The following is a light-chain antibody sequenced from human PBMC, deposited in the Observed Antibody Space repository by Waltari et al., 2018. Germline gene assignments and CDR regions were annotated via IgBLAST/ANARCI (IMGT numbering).Light chain of an antibody. Sequence: DIVMTQSPDSLAVSLGEKATINCKSSQSVLYSSNNKNYLAWYQQKPGQPTKLLIYWASTRESGVPDRFSGSGSGTDFTLTISSLQAEDVAGYYCQQYYSTPYTFGQGTKLEIK. V-gene: IGKV4-1*01. J-gene: IGKJ2*01. CDR3: QQYYSTPYT. CDR2: WAS. CDR1: QSVLYSSNNKNY.